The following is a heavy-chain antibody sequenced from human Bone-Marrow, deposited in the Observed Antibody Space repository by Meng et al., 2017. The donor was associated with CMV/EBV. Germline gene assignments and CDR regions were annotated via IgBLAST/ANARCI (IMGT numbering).Heavy chain of an antibody. J-gene: IGHJ4*02. D-gene: IGHD1-1*01. Sequence: FSLTTSGVGVGWIRQPPGKALEYLALIYWDDDKRYNPSLRNRLTITKDTSRNQVVLTMTNVDPVDTATYYCAHRRGLPSYWDAGYFNYWGQGTLVTVSS. V-gene: IGHV2-5*02. CDR2: IYWDDDK. CDR1: FSLTTSGVG. CDR3: AHRRGLPSYWDAGYFNY.